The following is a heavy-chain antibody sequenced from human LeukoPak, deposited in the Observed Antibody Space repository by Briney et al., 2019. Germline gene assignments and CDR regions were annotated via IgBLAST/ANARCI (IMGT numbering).Heavy chain of an antibody. CDR1: GFTFSTYW. Sequence: GGSLRLSCAASGFTFSTYWMSWVRQAPGKGLEWVANIKEDGTEKYFVDSVKGRFTISRDNAKNSLYLQMNSLRAEDTAVYYCAREVYCSSTSCYPNFDYWGQGTLVTVSS. CDR2: IKEDGTEK. CDR3: AREVYCSSTSCYPNFDY. D-gene: IGHD2-2*01. J-gene: IGHJ4*02. V-gene: IGHV3-7*01.